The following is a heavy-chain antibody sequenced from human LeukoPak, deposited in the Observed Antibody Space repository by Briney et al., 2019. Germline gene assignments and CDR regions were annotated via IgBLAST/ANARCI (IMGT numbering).Heavy chain of an antibody. CDR2: VHLSGRT. J-gene: IGHJ4*02. CDR3: AREGGPYRPLDY. CDR1: GGSISSTNW. Sequence: SGTLSPTCGVFGGSISSTNWWTWVRQPPGEGLEWIGEVHLSGRTNYNPSLESRVTMSVDMSENHISLKLTSVTAADTAVYYCAREGGPYRPLDYSGQGTLVTVSS. V-gene: IGHV4-4*02.